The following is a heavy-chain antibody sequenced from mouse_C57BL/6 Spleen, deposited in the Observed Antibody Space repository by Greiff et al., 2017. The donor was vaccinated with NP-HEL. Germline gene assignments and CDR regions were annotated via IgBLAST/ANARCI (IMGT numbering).Heavy chain of an antibody. Sequence: QVQLKQPGAELVKPGASVKLSCKASGYTFTSYWMHWVKQRPGQGLEWIGMIHPNSGSTNYNEKFKSKATLTVDKSSSTAYMQLSSLTSEDSAVYYCARSNYGNYEDFDYWGQGTTLTVSS. J-gene: IGHJ2*01. CDR3: ARSNYGNYEDFDY. V-gene: IGHV1-64*01. CDR2: IHPNSGST. CDR1: GYTFTSYW. D-gene: IGHD2-1*01.